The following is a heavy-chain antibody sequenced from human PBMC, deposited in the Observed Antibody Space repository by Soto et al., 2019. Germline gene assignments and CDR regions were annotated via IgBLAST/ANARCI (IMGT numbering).Heavy chain of an antibody. J-gene: IGHJ4*02. V-gene: IGHV3-7*04. CDR3: ARGDYHRSGSYYN. Sequence: EVQLVESGGDLVQPGGSLRLSCVASGFTFSSYWMTWVRQAPGKGLEWVANIKKDGSENYYVDDVKGRFTISRDNAKNSLYLQMNSLRAEDSAVYYCARGDYHRSGSYYNWGQGTLVTVSS. CDR2: IKKDGSEN. D-gene: IGHD3-10*01. CDR1: GFTFSSYW.